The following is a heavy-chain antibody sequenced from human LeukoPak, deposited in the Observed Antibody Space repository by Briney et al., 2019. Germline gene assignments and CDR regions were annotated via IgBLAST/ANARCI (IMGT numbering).Heavy chain of an antibody. CDR1: GGSISSYY. Sequence: SETLSLTCTVSGGSISSYYWSWIRQPPGKGLEWIGYIYFSGSTNYNPSLKSRVTISVDTSKNQFSLKLSSVTAADTAVYYCAREGSGSYYQFDYWGQGTLVTASA. CDR2: IYFSGST. CDR3: AREGSGSYYQFDY. J-gene: IGHJ4*02. V-gene: IGHV4-59*01. D-gene: IGHD3-10*01.